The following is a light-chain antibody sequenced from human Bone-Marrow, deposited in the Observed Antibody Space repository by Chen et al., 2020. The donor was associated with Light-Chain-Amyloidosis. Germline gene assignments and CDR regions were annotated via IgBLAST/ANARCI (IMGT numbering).Light chain of an antibody. CDR1: DLPTKY. CDR2: RDT. J-gene: IGLJ2*01. V-gene: IGLV3-25*03. Sequence: SYELTQPPSVSVSPGQTARITCSGDDLPTKYAYCYQQKPGQAPVLVIHRDTERPSGISERFSGSSSGTTATVNISGVQAEDEAAYHCQSADSSGTYEVIFGGGTKLTVL. CDR3: QSADSSGTYEVI.